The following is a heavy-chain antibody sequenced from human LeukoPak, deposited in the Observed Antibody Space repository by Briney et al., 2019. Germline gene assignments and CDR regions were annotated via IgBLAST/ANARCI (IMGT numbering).Heavy chain of an antibody. CDR3: ARENYNWNPDQGYKVFDY. V-gene: IGHV3-23*01. D-gene: IGHD1-20*01. CDR2: ISDSGSST. CDR1: GFMFSSCA. Sequence: GGSLRLSCAASGFMFSSCAMSWVRQAPGKGLEWVSGISDSGSSTYYADSVKGRFTISRDNAKNSLYLQMNSLRAEDTAVYYCARENYNWNPDQGYKVFDYWGQGILVTVSS. J-gene: IGHJ4*02.